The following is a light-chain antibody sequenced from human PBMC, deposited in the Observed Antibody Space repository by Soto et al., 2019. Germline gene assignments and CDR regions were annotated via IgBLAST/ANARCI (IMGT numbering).Light chain of an antibody. CDR3: QVWDSSTVV. CDR2: RDS. CDR1: NIGRKN. J-gene: IGLJ2*01. Sequence: SYELTQPLSVSVALGQTARITCGGTNIGRKNVHWYQQKPGQAPVLVIYRDSNRPSGIPERFSGSNSGNTATLTISRAQAGDEADYYCQVWDSSTVVFGGGTKLTVL. V-gene: IGLV3-9*01.